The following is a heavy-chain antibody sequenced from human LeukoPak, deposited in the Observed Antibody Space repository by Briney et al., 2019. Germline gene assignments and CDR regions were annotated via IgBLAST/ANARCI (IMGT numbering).Heavy chain of an antibody. Sequence: ASVKVSCKASGYTFTSYDINWVRQATGQGLEWMGWMNPNSGNTGYAQKFQGRVTMTRNTSISTAYMELSSLRSEDTAVYYCARGWAISSSRGRAWLGYWGQGTLVTVSS. CDR1: GYTFTSYD. D-gene: IGHD6-13*01. CDR3: ARGWAISSSRGRAWLGY. J-gene: IGHJ4*02. CDR2: MNPNSGNT. V-gene: IGHV1-8*01.